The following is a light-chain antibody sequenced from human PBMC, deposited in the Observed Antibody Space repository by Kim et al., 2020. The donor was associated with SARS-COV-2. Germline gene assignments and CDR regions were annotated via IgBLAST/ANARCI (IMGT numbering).Light chain of an antibody. CDR2: WAS. J-gene: IGKJ5*01. CDR1: QSVLYSSNNKNY. Sequence: ATINCKSSQSVLYSSNNKNYLDWYQQKPGQPPKLLIYWASTRESGVPDRFSGSGSGTDFTLTISSLQAEDVAVYYCQQYYTNPITFGQGTRLEIK. V-gene: IGKV4-1*01. CDR3: QQYYTNPIT.